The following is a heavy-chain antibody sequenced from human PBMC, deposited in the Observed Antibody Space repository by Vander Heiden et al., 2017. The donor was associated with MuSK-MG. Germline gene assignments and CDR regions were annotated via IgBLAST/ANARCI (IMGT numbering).Heavy chain of an antibody. J-gene: IGHJ2*01. CDR1: GFTFDDYA. D-gene: IGHD5-18*01. CDR3: AKARGYSYGSPSDL. V-gene: IGHV3-9*01. CDR2: ISWNSGSI. Sequence: DVQLVESGGGLVQPGRSLRLSCSASGFTFDDYAMHWVRQAPGKGLEWVSGISWNSGSIGYADSVKGRFTISRDNAKNALYLQMNSLRAEDTALYYCAKARGYSYGSPSDLWGRGTLVTVSS.